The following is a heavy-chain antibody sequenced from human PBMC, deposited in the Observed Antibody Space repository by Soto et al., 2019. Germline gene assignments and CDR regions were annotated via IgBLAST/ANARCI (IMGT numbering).Heavy chain of an antibody. CDR1: GFTFSDHA. V-gene: IGHV3-21*01. CDR3: ARVSDEYSSSSGAYYYYYYGMDV. J-gene: IGHJ6*02. D-gene: IGHD6-6*01. CDR2: ISSSSSYI. Sequence: PGGSLRLSCATSGFTFSDHAMHWVRQPPGEGLEWVSSISSSSSYIYYADSVKGRFTISRDNAKNSLYLQMNSLRAEDTAVYYCARVSDEYSSSSGAYYYYYYGMDVWGQGTTVTVSS.